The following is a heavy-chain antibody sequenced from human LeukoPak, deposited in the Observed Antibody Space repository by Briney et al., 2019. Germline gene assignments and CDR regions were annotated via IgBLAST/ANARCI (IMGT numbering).Heavy chain of an antibody. Sequence: GGSLRLSCAASGFTFSSYSMNWVRQAPGKGLEWVSHITASGTAMFYADSVKGRFTISRDNSKNTLYLQMNSLRAEDTAVYYCARGAYYDSSGYLYYWGQGTLVTVSS. CDR1: GFTFSSYS. D-gene: IGHD3-22*01. CDR2: ITASGTAM. CDR3: ARGAYYDSSGYLYY. J-gene: IGHJ4*02. V-gene: IGHV3-48*01.